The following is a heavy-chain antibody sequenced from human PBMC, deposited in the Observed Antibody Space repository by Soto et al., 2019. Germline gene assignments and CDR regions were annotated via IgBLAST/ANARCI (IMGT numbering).Heavy chain of an antibody. Sequence: GASVKVSCKASGYTFTGYYMHGVRQAPGQGLEWMGWINPNSGGTNYAQKFQGRVTMTRDTSISTAYMELSRLRSDDTAVYYCARERASSSWYVAFDIWGQGTMVTVSS. CDR2: INPNSGGT. D-gene: IGHD6-13*01. J-gene: IGHJ3*02. V-gene: IGHV1-2*02. CDR1: GYTFTGYY. CDR3: ARERASSSWYVAFDI.